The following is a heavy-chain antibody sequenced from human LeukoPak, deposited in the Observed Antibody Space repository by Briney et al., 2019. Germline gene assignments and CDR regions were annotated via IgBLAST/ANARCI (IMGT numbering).Heavy chain of an antibody. V-gene: IGHV3-48*02. Sequence: PGGSLRLSCAASGFTFSSYALNWVRQAPGRGLEWVSYISISSSTLYYTDSVKGRFTISRDNAKNSLYLQMNSLRDEDTAVYYCARVSGVDAHIDYWGQGTPVTVSA. CDR2: ISISSSTL. CDR3: ARVSGVDAHIDY. J-gene: IGHJ4*02. CDR1: GFTFSSYA. D-gene: IGHD3-3*01.